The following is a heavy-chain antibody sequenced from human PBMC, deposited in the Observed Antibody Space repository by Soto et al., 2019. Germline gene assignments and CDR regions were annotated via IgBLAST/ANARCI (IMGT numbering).Heavy chain of an antibody. CDR3: ASGGFSGSGSYIQGDY. D-gene: IGHD3-10*01. J-gene: IGHJ4*02. CDR1: GFTFSSYW. V-gene: IGHV3-74*01. CDR2: IKSDGSSI. Sequence: EVQLVESGGGIVQPGGSLRLSCAASGFTFSSYWMHWVRKAPGKGLVWVSRIKSDGSSISYADSVKGRFTISRENAKNTLYLQMNSLRAEDTAVYYCASGGFSGSGSYIQGDYWGQGTMVTVSS.